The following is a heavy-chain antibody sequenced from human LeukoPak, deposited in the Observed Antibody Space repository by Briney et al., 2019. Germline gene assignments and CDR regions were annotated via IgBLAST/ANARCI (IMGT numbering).Heavy chain of an antibody. D-gene: IGHD6-19*01. Sequence: SETLSLTCTVSGGSISSTSSYWGWIRQPPGKGLEWIGSIYYSGSTYYNPSLKSRVTISVDTSKNQFSLKLSSVTAADTAVYYCARSWLYYFDYWGQGTLVTVSS. CDR3: ARSWLYYFDY. CDR2: IYYSGST. J-gene: IGHJ4*02. CDR1: GGSISSTSSY. V-gene: IGHV4-39*07.